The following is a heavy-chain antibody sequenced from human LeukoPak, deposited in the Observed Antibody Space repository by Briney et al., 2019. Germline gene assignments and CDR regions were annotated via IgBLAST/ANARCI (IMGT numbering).Heavy chain of an antibody. CDR3: ARDRGYSNFDY. V-gene: IGHV3-7*01. Sequence: GGSLRLSCAASGFTFSNYWMSWVRRAPGKGLKWVANMKEDGSEKNYVDSVKGRFTISRDNAQDSLYLQVNSLRAEDTAVYYCARDRGYSNFDYWGQGTLVTVSS. CDR2: MKEDGSEK. D-gene: IGHD4-11*01. J-gene: IGHJ4*02. CDR1: GFTFSNYW.